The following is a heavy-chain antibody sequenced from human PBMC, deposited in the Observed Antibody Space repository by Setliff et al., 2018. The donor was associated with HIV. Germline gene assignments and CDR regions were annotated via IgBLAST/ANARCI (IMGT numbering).Heavy chain of an antibody. V-gene: IGHV4-38-2*01. CDR1: GYSISSGHY. Sequence: PSETLSLTCAVSGYSISSGHYWGWVRQPPGKRLEWIGSIYHSGTTYDNPSLKSRVTISVDTSKNQFSLKLSSVTATDTAVYYWARHVVALGIVVLPAGALDFWGPGTLVTVSS. CDR3: ARHVVALGIVVLPAGALDF. J-gene: IGHJ4*02. CDR2: IYHSGTT. D-gene: IGHD2-2*01.